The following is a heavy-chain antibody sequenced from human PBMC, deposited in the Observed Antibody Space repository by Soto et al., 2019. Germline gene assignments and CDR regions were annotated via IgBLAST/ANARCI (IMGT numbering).Heavy chain of an antibody. CDR3: ARALGRGGYRSYYYGMDV. D-gene: IGHD1-26*01. J-gene: IGHJ6*02. Sequence: GGSLRLSCAASGFTFSSYAMHWVRQAPGKGLEWVAVISYDGSNKYYADSVKGRFTISRDNSKNTLYLQMNSLRAEDTAVYYCARALGRGGYRSYYYGMDVWGQGTTVTVSS. V-gene: IGHV3-30-3*01. CDR1: GFTFSSYA. CDR2: ISYDGSNK.